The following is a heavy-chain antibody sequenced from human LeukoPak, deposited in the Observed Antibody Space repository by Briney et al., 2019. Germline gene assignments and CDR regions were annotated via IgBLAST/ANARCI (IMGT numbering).Heavy chain of an antibody. D-gene: IGHD2-15*01. V-gene: IGHV4-34*01. CDR3: ARKGYCSGGSCYSGANWFDP. J-gene: IGHJ5*02. CDR2: MNHSGST. Sequence: PSETLSLTCAVYGGSFSGYYWNWIRQPPGKGLEWIGEMNHSGSTNYNPSLKSRVTISVDTSKNQFSLKLSSVTAADTAVYYCARKGYCSGGSCYSGANWFDPWGQGTLVTVSS. CDR1: GGSFSGYY.